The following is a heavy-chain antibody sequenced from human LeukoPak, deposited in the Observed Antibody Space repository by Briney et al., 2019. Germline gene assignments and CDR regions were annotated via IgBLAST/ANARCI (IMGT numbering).Heavy chain of an antibody. Sequence: SETLSLTCTVSGGSISSYYWSWIRQPPGKGLEWIGYIYYSGSTNYNPSLKSRVTISVDTSKNQFSLKLSSVTAADTAVYYCARRRGVDYGGNWYFDLWGRGTLVTVSS. V-gene: IGHV4-59*01. D-gene: IGHD4-23*01. J-gene: IGHJ2*01. CDR1: GGSISSYY. CDR3: ARRRGVDYGGNWYFDL. CDR2: IYYSGST.